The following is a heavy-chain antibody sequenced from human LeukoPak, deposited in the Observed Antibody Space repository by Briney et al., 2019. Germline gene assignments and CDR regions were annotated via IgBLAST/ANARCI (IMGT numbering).Heavy chain of an antibody. J-gene: IGHJ5*02. CDR1: GFTFSSYA. Sequence: GRSLRLSCAASGFTFSSYAMHWVRQAPGKGLEWVAVISYDRSNKYYADSVKGRFTISRDNSKNTLYLQMNSLRAEDTAVYYCARAGVEYSYGNWFDPWGQGTLVTVSS. CDR3: ARAGVEYSYGNWFDP. D-gene: IGHD5-18*01. CDR2: ISYDRSNK. V-gene: IGHV3-30-3*01.